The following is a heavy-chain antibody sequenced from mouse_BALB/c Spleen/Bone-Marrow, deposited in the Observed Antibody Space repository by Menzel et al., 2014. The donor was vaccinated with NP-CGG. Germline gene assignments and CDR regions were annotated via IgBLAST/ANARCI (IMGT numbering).Heavy chain of an antibody. CDR2: ISPDSNTI. J-gene: IGHJ3*01. V-gene: IGHV4-1*02. CDR3: SRLGYYGGFAY. D-gene: IGHD2-3*01. Sequence: EVQLQESGGGLVQPGGSLKLSCAASGFDFSRYWMSWVRQAPGKGLEWIGEISPDSNTINYTPSLKDKFIISRDNAKNTLYLQMSKVRSEDTALYYCSRLGYYGGFAYWGQGTLVTVSA. CDR1: GFDFSRYW.